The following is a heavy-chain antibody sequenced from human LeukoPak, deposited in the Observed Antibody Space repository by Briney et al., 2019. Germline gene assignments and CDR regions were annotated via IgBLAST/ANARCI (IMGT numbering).Heavy chain of an antibody. D-gene: IGHD3-9*01. CDR1: GYTFTSYY. CDR2: INPNSGGT. Sequence: GASVKVSCKASGYTFTSYYMHWVRQAPGQGLEWMGWINPNSGGTNYAQKFQGRVTMTRDTSISTAYMELSRLRSDDTAVYYCARRGAYDILTGYPLGWFDPWGQGTLVTVSS. CDR3: ARRGAYDILTGYPLGWFDP. J-gene: IGHJ5*02. V-gene: IGHV1-2*02.